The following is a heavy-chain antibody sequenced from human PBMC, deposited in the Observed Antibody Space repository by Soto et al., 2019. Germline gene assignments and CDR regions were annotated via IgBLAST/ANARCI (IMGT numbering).Heavy chain of an antibody. Sequence: QVQLVQSGAEVKKPGASVKVSCKASGYSFTKYHMHWARQAPGQGLEWMGWINPGSGVTNQAQKFQGRVTMTRDTSITTTYMELNSLTSDDTAVYYCARVAGHKNARFDTWGQGALVTVSS. CDR2: INPGSGVT. V-gene: IGHV1-2*02. CDR1: GYSFTKYH. CDR3: ARVAGHKNARFDT. D-gene: IGHD1-1*01. J-gene: IGHJ4*02.